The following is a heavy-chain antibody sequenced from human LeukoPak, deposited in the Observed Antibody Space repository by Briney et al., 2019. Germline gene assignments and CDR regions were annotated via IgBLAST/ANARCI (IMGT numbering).Heavy chain of an antibody. J-gene: IGHJ6*03. D-gene: IGHD4-17*01. CDR1: GYTFTSYG. CDR3: ASYGALSAYYYYYYMDV. V-gene: IGHV1-69*06. Sequence: SVKVSCKASGYTFTSYGISWVRQAPGQGLEWMGGIIPIFGTANYAQKFQGRVTITADKSTSTAYMELSSLRSEDTAVYYCASYGALSAYYYYYYMDVWGKGTTVTVSS. CDR2: IIPIFGTA.